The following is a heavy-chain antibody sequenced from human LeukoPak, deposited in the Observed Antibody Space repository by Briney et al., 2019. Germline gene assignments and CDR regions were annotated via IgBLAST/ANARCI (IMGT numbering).Heavy chain of an antibody. D-gene: IGHD3-9*01. CDR1: GGTFSSYA. Sequence: SVKVSCKASGGTFSSYAISWVRQAPGQGLEWMGGIIPISGTANYAQKFQGRVTITADESTSTAYMELSSLRSEDTAVYYCARDSTLRYFDWFDYYYGMDVWGQGTTVTVSS. J-gene: IGHJ6*02. CDR2: IIPISGTA. CDR3: ARDSTLRYFDWFDYYYGMDV. V-gene: IGHV1-69*13.